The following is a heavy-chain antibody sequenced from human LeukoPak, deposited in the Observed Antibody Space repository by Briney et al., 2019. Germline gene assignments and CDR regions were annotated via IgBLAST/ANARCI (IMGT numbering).Heavy chain of an antibody. D-gene: IGHD2-15*01. Sequence: SETLSLTCAVYGGSFSGYYWSWIRQPPGKGLEWIGEINHSGSTNYNPSLKSRVTISVDTSKNQFSLKLSSVTAADTAMYYCAREDCRGGACSLGIDSWGQGTLVTVSS. V-gene: IGHV4-34*01. CDR2: INHSGST. J-gene: IGHJ4*02. CDR3: AREDCRGGACSLGIDS. CDR1: GGSFSGYY.